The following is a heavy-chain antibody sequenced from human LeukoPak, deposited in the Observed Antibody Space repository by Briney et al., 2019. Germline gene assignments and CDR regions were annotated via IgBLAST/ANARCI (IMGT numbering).Heavy chain of an antibody. Sequence: GGSLRLSCAASGFTFSNYAFHWVRQAPGKGLVWVSRINSDGSSTSYADSVKGRFTISRDNAKNTLYLQMNSLRAEDTAVYYCARVVGIAAAGRYYYYGMDVWGQGTTVTVSS. CDR1: GFTFSNYA. D-gene: IGHD6-13*01. J-gene: IGHJ6*02. CDR2: INSDGSST. V-gene: IGHV3-74*01. CDR3: ARVVGIAAAGRYYYYGMDV.